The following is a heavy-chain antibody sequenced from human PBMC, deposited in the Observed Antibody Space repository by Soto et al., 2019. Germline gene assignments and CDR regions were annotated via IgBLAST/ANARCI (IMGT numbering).Heavy chain of an antibody. J-gene: IGHJ3*02. V-gene: IGHV3-53*01. D-gene: IGHD1-1*01. CDR2: LYDVDGT. CDR3: ASWLEREHAYDI. CDR1: GLTVRGKKY. Sequence: DVQLVASGGGLIQPGGSLRLSCAALGLTVRGKKYITWVRKAPGKGLEWVSALYDVDGTYYADSAKGRFTISRDNSNNIIYLQMNSLGPDDTAVYYCASWLEREHAYDIGGLGTMVTVSS.